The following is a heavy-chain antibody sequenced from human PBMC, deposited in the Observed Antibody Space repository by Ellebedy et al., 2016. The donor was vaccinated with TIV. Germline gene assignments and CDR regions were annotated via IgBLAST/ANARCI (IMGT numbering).Heavy chain of an antibody. CDR2: ISYDGSNK. J-gene: IGHJ5*02. Sequence: GESLKISCAASGFTFSSYAMHWVRQAPGKGLEWVAVISYDGSNKYYADSVKGRFTISRDNSKNTLYLQMNSLRAEDTAVYYCATANWFDPWGQGTLVTVSS. CDR3: ATANWFDP. CDR1: GFTFSSYA. V-gene: IGHV3-30-3*01.